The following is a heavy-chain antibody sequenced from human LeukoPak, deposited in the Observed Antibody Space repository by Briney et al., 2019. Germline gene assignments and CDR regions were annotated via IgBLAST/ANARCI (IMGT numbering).Heavy chain of an antibody. J-gene: IGHJ4*02. V-gene: IGHV3-48*02. CDR2: ISSSSSTI. Sequence: GGSLRLSCAASGFSFSSYAMGWVRQAPGKGLEWVSYISSSSSTIYYADSVKGRFTISRDNAKNSLYLQMNSLRDEDTAVYYCARNGWKSLDYWGQGTLVTVSS. D-gene: IGHD1-1*01. CDR3: ARNGWKSLDY. CDR1: GFSFSSYA.